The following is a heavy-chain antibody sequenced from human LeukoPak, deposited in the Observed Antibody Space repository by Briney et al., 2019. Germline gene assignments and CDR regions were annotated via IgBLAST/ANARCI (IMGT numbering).Heavy chain of an antibody. V-gene: IGHV4-38-2*02. CDR1: GYSISSGYY. Sequence: SETLSLTCTVSGYSISSGYYWGWIRQPPGKGLEWIGSIYHSGSTYYNPSLKSRVTISVDTSKNQFSLKLSSVTAADTAVYYCARVYSGSDVDIYYFDYWGQGTPVTVSS. J-gene: IGHJ4*02. CDR2: IYHSGST. D-gene: IGHD1-26*01. CDR3: ARVYSGSDVDIYYFDY.